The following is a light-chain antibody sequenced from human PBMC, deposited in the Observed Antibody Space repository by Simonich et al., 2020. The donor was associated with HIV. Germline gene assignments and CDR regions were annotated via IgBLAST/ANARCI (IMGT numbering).Light chain of an antibody. CDR2: WAS. J-gene: IGKJ1*01. V-gene: IGKV4-1*01. CDR1: QSVLSSSNNKNY. Sequence: DIVMTQSPDSLAVSLGERATINCKSSQSVLSSSNNKNYLAWYQQKPRQPPKLLIYWASTRESGVPDRFSGSGSGTDFTLTISSLQAEDVAVYYCQQYYITPHTFGQGTKVEIK. CDR3: QQYYITPHT.